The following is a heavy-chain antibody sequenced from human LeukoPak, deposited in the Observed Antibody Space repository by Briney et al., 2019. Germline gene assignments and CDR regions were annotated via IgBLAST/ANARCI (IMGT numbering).Heavy chain of an antibody. CDR1: GGTFSSYA. J-gene: IGHJ5*02. D-gene: IGHD6-19*01. CDR2: IIPIFGTA. CDR3: ARDKGGWPNNWLDP. Sequence: SVKVSCKASGGTFSSYAISWVRQAPGQGLEWMGGIIPIFGTANYAQKFQGRVTITADESTSTAYMELSSLRSEDTAVYYCARDKGGWPNNWLDPWGQGTLVTVYS. V-gene: IGHV1-69*13.